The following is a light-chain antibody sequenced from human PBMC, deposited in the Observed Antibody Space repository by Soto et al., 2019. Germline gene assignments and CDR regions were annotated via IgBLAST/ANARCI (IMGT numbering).Light chain of an antibody. Sequence: QSVLTQPSSASGTHGQTVTISCSGTSSNIGTNTVNWYRQVPGTAPKLLIFNDNVRPSGVPGRFSGSRSGTSASLAISGLQSEDEADYYCAAWDGSLNVVLLGGGTKLTVL. CDR1: SSNIGTNT. J-gene: IGLJ2*01. CDR3: AAWDGSLNVVL. V-gene: IGLV1-44*01. CDR2: NDN.